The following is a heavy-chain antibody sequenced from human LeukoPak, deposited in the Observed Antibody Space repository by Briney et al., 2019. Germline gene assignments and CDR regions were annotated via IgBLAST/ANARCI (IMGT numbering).Heavy chain of an antibody. V-gene: IGHV3-30*04. J-gene: IGHJ3*01. D-gene: IGHD2-21*01. CDR3: ARGFVRFPGAFDL. Sequence: PGRSLRLSCAASGFTFSNYALHWVRLAPGKGLEWVAVVSIDGSYKYYADSVKGRFTISRDNSKNTLYLQMNSLRAEDTAVYYCARGFVRFPGAFDLWGQGTMVTVSS. CDR1: GFTFSNYA. CDR2: VSIDGSYK.